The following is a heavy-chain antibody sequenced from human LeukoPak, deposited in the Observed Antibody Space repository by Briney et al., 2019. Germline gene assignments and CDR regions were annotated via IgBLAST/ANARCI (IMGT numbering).Heavy chain of an antibody. D-gene: IGHD3-10*01. Sequence: SGRSLRLSCAASGFTFSSYGMHWVRQAPGKGLEWVAVISYDGSNKYYADSVKGRFTISRDNSKNTLYLQMNSLRLEDTAVYYCARRGSGDFDFWGQGTLVTVSS. CDR3: ARRGSGDFDF. CDR1: GFTFSSYG. J-gene: IGHJ4*02. CDR2: ISYDGSNK. V-gene: IGHV3-30*03.